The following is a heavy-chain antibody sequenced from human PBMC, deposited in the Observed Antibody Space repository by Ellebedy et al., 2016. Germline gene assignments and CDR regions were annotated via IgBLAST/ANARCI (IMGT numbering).Heavy chain of an antibody. CDR1: GYTFTSYG. CDR3: AREGWQWLVGFLDY. CDR2: IIPIFGTA. D-gene: IGHD6-19*01. V-gene: IGHV1-69*13. J-gene: IGHJ4*02. Sequence: SVKVSXXASGYTFTSYGISWVRQAPGQGLEWMGGIIPIFGTANYAQKFQGRVTITADESTSTAYMELSSLRSEDTAVYYCAREGWQWLVGFLDYWGQGTLVTVSS.